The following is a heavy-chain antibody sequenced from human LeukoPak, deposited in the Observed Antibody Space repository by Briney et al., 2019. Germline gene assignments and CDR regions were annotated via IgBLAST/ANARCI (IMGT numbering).Heavy chain of an antibody. CDR1: GYSFTTYD. Sequence: GASVKVSCKASGYSFTTYDINWVRQASGQGLEWMGWMNPVSGNTGYAQKFQGRVTITRNTSISTAYMELSSLISEDTAVYYCARGRGGERYYFDYWGQGTLVTVSS. J-gene: IGHJ4*02. V-gene: IGHV1-8*03. D-gene: IGHD2-21*01. CDR3: ARGRGGERYYFDY. CDR2: MNPVSGNT.